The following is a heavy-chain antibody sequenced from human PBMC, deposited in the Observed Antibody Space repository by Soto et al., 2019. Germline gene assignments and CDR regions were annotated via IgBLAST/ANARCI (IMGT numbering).Heavy chain of an antibody. CDR2: INPDGRDK. CDR1: GFTFDYYW. D-gene: IGHD3-10*01. V-gene: IGHV3-7*03. CDR3: AKYGAGSYGAYAFDI. Sequence: EVQLVESGGGLVQPGGSLRLSCTASGFTFDYYWMSWVRQAPGKGLEWVANINPDGRDKNYVDSVKGRFSISRDNAEKSHHLQINSLRGDDTAVYYCAKYGAGSYGAYAFDIWGQGTMVTVSS. J-gene: IGHJ3*02.